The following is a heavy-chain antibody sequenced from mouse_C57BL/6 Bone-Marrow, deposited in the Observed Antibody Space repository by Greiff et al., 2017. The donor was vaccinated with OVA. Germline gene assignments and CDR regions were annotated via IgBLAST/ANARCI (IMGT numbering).Heavy chain of an antibody. D-gene: IGHD2-4*01. Sequence: EVKVEESGGGLVKPGGSLKLSCAASGFPFSDSGMHWVRQAPEKGLEWVAYISSGSSTIYYADTVKGRFTISRDNAKNTLFLQMTSLRSEDTAMYYCATDYDYDWYFDVWGTGTTVTVSS. V-gene: IGHV5-17*01. J-gene: IGHJ1*03. CDR3: ATDYDYDWYFDV. CDR2: ISSGSSTI. CDR1: GFPFSDSG.